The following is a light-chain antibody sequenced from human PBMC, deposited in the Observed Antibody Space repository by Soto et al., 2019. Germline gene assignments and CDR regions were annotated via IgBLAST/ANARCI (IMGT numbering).Light chain of an antibody. CDR1: QSVSSY. CDR2: DAS. V-gene: IGKV3-11*01. CDR3: QQRSNWPA. Sequence: EIVLPQSPATLSLSPGERATLSCRASQSVSSYLAWYQQKPGQAPRLLIYDASNRATGIPARFSGSGSGTDFTLTISSLEPEDFAVYYCQQRSNWPAVGGGTKVEIK. J-gene: IGKJ4*01.